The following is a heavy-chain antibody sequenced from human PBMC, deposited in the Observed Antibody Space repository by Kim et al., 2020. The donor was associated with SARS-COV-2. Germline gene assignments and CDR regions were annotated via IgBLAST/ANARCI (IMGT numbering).Heavy chain of an antibody. CDR1: GFTFSNAW. CDR2: IKSKTDGGTT. Sequence: GGSLRLSCAASGFTFSNAWMSWVRQAPGKGLEWVGRIKSKTDGGTTDYAAPVKGRFTISRDDSKNTLYLQMNSLKTEDTAVYYCTTDPIATDTAMYWGQGTLVTVSS. CDR3: TTDPIATDTAMY. V-gene: IGHV3-15*01. J-gene: IGHJ4*02. D-gene: IGHD5-18*01.